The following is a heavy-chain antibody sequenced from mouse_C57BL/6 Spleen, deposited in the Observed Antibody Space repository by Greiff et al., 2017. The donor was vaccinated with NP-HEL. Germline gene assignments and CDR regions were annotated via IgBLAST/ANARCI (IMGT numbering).Heavy chain of an antibody. J-gene: IGHJ3*01. Sequence: DVKLQESGPGLVKPSQSLSLTCSVTGYSITSGYYWNWIRQFPGNKLEWMGYISYDGSNNYNPSLKNRISITRDTSKNQFFLKLNSVTTEDTATYYCARDLWDDAYWGQGTLVTVSA. D-gene: IGHD4-1*01. CDR1: GYSITSGYY. V-gene: IGHV3-6*01. CDR2: ISYDGSN. CDR3: ARDLWDDAY.